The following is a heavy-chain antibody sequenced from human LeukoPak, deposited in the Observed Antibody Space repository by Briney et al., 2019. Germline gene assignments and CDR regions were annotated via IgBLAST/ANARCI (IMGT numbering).Heavy chain of an antibody. Sequence: PGGSLRLSCAASGFTFSSYAMSWVRQAPGKGLEWVSAISGSGGSTYYADSVKGRFTISRDNSQNTLDLQMNSLRSEDTAVYYCAKDRRGRGVNPRGLFDYWGQGTLVTVSS. D-gene: IGHD3-10*01. J-gene: IGHJ4*02. V-gene: IGHV3-23*01. CDR2: ISGSGGST. CDR3: AKDRRGRGVNPRGLFDY. CDR1: GFTFSSYA.